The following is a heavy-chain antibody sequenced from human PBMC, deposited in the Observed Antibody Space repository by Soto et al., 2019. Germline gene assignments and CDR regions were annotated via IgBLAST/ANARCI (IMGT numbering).Heavy chain of an antibody. Sequence: QVQLVESGGGVVQPGRSLRLSCAASGFTFSSYAMHWVRQAPGKGLEWVAVISYDGSNKYYADSVKGRFTISRDNSKNSLYLQMNGLRAEDTAVYYCARDLSISHSSSSLLLGAFDIWGQGTMVSVSS. D-gene: IGHD6-6*01. CDR3: ARDLSISHSSSSLLLGAFDI. J-gene: IGHJ3*02. CDR2: ISYDGSNK. V-gene: IGHV3-30-3*01. CDR1: GFTFSSYA.